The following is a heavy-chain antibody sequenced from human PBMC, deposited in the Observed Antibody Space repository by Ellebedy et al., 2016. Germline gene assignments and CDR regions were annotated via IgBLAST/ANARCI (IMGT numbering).Heavy chain of an antibody. Sequence: SETLSLXCTVSGYSISSGYYWGWIRQPPGKGLEWIGEINHSGSTNYKPSLKSRVTISVDTSKNQFSLKLSSVTAADTAVYYCARRQFPKPFDYWGQGTLVTVSS. CDR2: INHSGST. J-gene: IGHJ4*02. CDR3: ARRQFPKPFDY. CDR1: GYSISSGYY. D-gene: IGHD2-21*01. V-gene: IGHV4-38-2*02.